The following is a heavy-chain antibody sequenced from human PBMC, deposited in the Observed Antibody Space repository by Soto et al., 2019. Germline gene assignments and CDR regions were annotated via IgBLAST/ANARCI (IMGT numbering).Heavy chain of an antibody. CDR1: GGSISSYY. J-gene: IGHJ4*02. Sequence: QVQLQESGPGLVKPSETLSLTCTVYGGSISSYYWSWIRQPPGKGLEWIGYIYYTGNTNYNPSLKSRVTISIDTSKTQFSLKLSSVTAADTAVYFCARGTYGWDFDYWGQGTLVTVSS. V-gene: IGHV4-59*08. CDR2: IYYTGNT. D-gene: IGHD2-8*02. CDR3: ARGTYGWDFDY.